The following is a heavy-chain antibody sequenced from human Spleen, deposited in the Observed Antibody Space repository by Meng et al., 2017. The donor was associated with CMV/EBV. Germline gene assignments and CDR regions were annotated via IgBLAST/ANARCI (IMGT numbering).Heavy chain of an antibody. CDR1: FTFRDRY. V-gene: IGHV3-11*01. Sequence: FTFRDRYMSWIRQAPGKGLEWLAYISGSSSTIYEANSVKGRFTVSRDNAKKSLYLQMNSLRAEDTAVYYCAGDLLGYSAYGVRYFDLWGRGTLVTVSS. D-gene: IGHD5-12*01. CDR3: AGDLLGYSAYGVRYFDL. J-gene: IGHJ2*01. CDR2: ISGSSSTI.